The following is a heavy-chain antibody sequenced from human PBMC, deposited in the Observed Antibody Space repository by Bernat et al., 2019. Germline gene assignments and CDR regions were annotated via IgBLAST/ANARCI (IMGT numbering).Heavy chain of an antibody. V-gene: IGHV3-23*01. J-gene: IGHJ6*02. Sequence: EVQLLESGGGLVQPGGSLRLSCGASGFTFSSFAMSWVRQAAGRGLEWVSGISGSGDSTYYADYVKGRFTISRDNSKNTLYLQMNSLRAEDTAVYYCAKGIYPKGYCSGGNCYYYFYGMDVWGQGTTVTVSS. CDR1: GFTFSSFA. CDR2: ISGSGDST. D-gene: IGHD2-15*01. CDR3: AKGIYPKGYCSGGNCYYYFYGMDV.